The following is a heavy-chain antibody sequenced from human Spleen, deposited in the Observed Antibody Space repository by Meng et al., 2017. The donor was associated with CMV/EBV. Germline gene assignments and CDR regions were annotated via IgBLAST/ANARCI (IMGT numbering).Heavy chain of an antibody. CDR1: GFTFNNYW. Sequence: GESLKISCAACGFTFNNYWMHWVRQAPGKGLVWVSHINSDGSTTRYADSVKGRFTISRDNAKNTLYLQMNSLRAEDTAVYYCARGPSSGYYYSLGYWGQGTLVTVSS. CDR2: INSDGSTT. CDR3: ARGPSSGYYYSLGY. J-gene: IGHJ4*02. D-gene: IGHD3-22*01. V-gene: IGHV3-74*01.